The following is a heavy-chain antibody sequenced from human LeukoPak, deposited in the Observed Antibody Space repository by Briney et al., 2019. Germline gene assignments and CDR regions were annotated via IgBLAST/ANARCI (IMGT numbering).Heavy chain of an antibody. CDR2: INPNSGGT. Sequence: RASVKVSCKASEYTFTGYYMHWVRQAPGQGLEWMGWINPNSGGTNYAQRFQGRVTMTRDTSISTAYMELSRLRSDDTAVYYCARRPAGIAGATGSFQHWGQGTLVTVSS. V-gene: IGHV1-2*02. CDR3: ARRPAGIAGATGSFQH. J-gene: IGHJ1*01. CDR1: EYTFTGYY. D-gene: IGHD1-26*01.